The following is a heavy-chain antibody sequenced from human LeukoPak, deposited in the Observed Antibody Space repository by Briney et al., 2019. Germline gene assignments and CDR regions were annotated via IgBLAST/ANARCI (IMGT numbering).Heavy chain of an antibody. Sequence: GSLRLSCAASGFTFSAFWMSWVRQAPGKGLEWVAIIKGDGSEKAYVDSVKGRFSISRDNAKNSLYLQMNSLRGEDTAVYYCARLGSIAAAGTPDYWGQGTLVTVSS. J-gene: IGHJ4*02. CDR3: ARLGSIAAAGTPDY. V-gene: IGHV3-7*02. CDR1: GFTFSAFW. CDR2: IKGDGSEK. D-gene: IGHD6-13*01.